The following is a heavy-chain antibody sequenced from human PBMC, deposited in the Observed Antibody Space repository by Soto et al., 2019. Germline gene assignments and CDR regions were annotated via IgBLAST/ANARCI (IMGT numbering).Heavy chain of an antibody. CDR3: ARSSVISGSYSGYFDY. D-gene: IGHD1-26*01. J-gene: IGHJ4*02. V-gene: IGHV3-7*01. Sequence: PGGSLRLSCAAPGFTFSNYWMTWVRQAPGKGLQWVANIKEDGSEKYYVGSVNGRFTISRDSAKNSLYLQMNSLRAEDTAVYYCARSSVISGSYSGYFDYWGQGALVTVSS. CDR1: GFTFSNYW. CDR2: IKEDGSEK.